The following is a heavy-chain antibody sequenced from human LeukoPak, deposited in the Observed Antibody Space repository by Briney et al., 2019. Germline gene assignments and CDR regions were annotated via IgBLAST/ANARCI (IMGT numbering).Heavy chain of an antibody. D-gene: IGHD3-22*01. J-gene: IGHJ4*02. Sequence: PSETMSLTCTVSGDSITSSSYYWGWIRQPPGKGLEWIGSTYYTGGTYYNPSPKSRVPMSVDTSKNQFSLKLSSVTAADTAVYYCARPGGYDSSGYYEYYFDYWGQGTLVTVSS. CDR2: TYYTGGT. CDR1: GDSITSSSYY. V-gene: IGHV4-39*01. CDR3: ARPGGYDSSGYYEYYFDY.